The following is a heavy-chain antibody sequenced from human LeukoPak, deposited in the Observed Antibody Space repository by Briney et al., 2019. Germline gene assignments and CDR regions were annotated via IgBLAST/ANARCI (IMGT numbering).Heavy chain of an antibody. D-gene: IGHD6-13*01. CDR3: ARRGAQYSSSWYDAFDI. CDR2: ISTSSSYI. V-gene: IGHV3-21*01. J-gene: IGHJ3*02. Sequence: SGGSLRLSCAASGFTFSSYSMNWVRQAPGKGLEWVSFISTSSSYIHNADSVKGRFTISRDNAENSLYLQMNSLRAEDTAVYYCARRGAQYSSSWYDAFDIWGQGTMVTVSS. CDR1: GFTFSSYS.